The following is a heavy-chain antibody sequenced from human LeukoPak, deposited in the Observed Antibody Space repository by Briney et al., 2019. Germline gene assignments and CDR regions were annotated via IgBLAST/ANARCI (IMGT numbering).Heavy chain of an antibody. CDR1: GFTVSSNY. CDR2: ISNSGSTI. Sequence: GGSLRLSCAASGFTVSSNYMSWVRQAPGKGLEWVSYISNSGSTIYYADSVKGRFFISRDNAKNSLYLQMNSLRAEDTAVYYCARAPKFRLVGVPKGPFDPWGQGTLVTVSS. CDR3: ARAPKFRLVGVPKGPFDP. D-gene: IGHD1-26*01. J-gene: IGHJ5*02. V-gene: IGHV3-11*01.